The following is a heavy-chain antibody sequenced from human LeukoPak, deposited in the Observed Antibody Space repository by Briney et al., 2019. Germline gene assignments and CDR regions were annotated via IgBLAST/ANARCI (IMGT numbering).Heavy chain of an antibody. CDR2: IYHSGST. J-gene: IGHJ5*02. Sequence: SETLSLTCTVSGGSISSSSYYWGWIRQPPGKGLEWIGSIYHSGSTYYNPSLKSRVTISVDTPKNQFSLKLSSVTAADTAVYYCAREDANWFDPWGQGTLVTVSS. CDR3: AREDANWFDP. CDR1: GGSISSSSYY. V-gene: IGHV4-39*07.